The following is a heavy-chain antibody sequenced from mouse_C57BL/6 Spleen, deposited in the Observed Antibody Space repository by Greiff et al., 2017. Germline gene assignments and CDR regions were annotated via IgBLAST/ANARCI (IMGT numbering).Heavy chain of an antibody. J-gene: IGHJ3*01. CDR3: ARFDGYDEGAWFAY. CDR1: GYTFTSYW. D-gene: IGHD2-2*01. Sequence: QVQLQQPGAELVKPGASVKLSCKASGYTFTSYWMHWVKQRPGQGLEWIGMIHPNSGSTNYNEKFKSKATLTVDKSSSTAYMQLSGLTSEDSAVYYCARFDGYDEGAWFAYWGQGTLVTVSA. CDR2: IHPNSGST. V-gene: IGHV1-64*01.